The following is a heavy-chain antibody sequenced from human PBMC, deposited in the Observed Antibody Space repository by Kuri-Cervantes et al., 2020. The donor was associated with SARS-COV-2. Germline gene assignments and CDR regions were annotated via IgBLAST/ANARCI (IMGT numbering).Heavy chain of an antibody. CDR2: INHSGST. CDR1: GGSFSGYY. D-gene: IGHD3-16*02. CDR3: ARDVSSFDYPSSLYYYYYMDV. V-gene: IGHV4-34*01. Sequence: GSLRLSCAVYGGSFSGYYWSWIRQPPGKGLEWIGEINHSGSTNYNPSLKSRVTISVDTSKNQFSLKPSSVTAADTAVYYCARDVSSFDYPSSLYYYYYMDVWGKGTTVTVSS. J-gene: IGHJ6*03.